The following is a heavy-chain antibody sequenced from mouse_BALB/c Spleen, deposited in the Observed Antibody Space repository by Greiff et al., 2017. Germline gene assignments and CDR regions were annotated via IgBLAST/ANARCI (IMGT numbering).Heavy chain of an antibody. Sequence: VQLKESGPGLVKPSQSLSLTCSVTGYSITSGYYWNWIRQFPGNKLEWMGYISYDGSNNYNPSLKNRISITRDTSKNQFFLKLNSVTTEDTATYYCARRSHYYGYNYAMDYWGQGTSVTVSS. D-gene: IGHD1-2*01. CDR2: ISYDGSN. CDR3: ARRSHYYGYNYAMDY. V-gene: IGHV3-6*02. J-gene: IGHJ4*01. CDR1: GYSITSGYY.